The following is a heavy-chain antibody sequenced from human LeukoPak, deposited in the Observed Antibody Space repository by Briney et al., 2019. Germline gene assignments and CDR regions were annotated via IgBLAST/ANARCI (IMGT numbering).Heavy chain of an antibody. V-gene: IGHV1-2*02. J-gene: IGHJ4*02. D-gene: IGHD4-11*01. CDR1: GYTFSGNY. CDR3: ARDPSSVTLYFFDY. Sequence: GSVRLSCKASGYTFSGNYIHWLRQAPGQGLERMGWIYANNGDTKSAQTFQGRVTMSRDTSISTAYVDLSSLSPDDAAVYYCARDPSSVTLYFFDYWGQGTLVTVSS. CDR2: IYANNGDT.